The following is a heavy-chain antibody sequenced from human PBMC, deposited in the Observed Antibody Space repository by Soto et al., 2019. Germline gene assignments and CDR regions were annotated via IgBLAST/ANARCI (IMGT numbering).Heavy chain of an antibody. Sequence: EVHLVESGGGLVRPGESLRLSCAASGFTFTNYRMSWLRQAPGKGLEWVANIKQDGSETRYVDSVKGRFTISRDNAKNSLFLQMNSLRAEDTAIYYCARSYGTGFLSGYWGQGILVTVST. V-gene: IGHV3-7*01. D-gene: IGHD3-10*01. CDR2: IKQDGSET. CDR3: ARSYGTGFLSGY. J-gene: IGHJ4*02. CDR1: GFTFTNYR.